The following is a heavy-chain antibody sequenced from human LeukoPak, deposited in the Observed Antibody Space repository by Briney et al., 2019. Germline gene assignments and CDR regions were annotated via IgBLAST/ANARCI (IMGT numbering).Heavy chain of an antibody. CDR2: ISSSSSYI. D-gene: IGHD2-2*01. CDR1: GFTFSSYS. CDR3: ARDQGSSLYGMDV. Sequence: GGSLRLSCAASGFTFSSYSMNWVRQAPGKGLEWVSSISSSSSYIYYADSVKGRFTISRDNAKNSLCLQMNSLRAEDTAVYYCARDQGSSLYGMDVWGQGTTVTVSS. J-gene: IGHJ6*02. V-gene: IGHV3-21*01.